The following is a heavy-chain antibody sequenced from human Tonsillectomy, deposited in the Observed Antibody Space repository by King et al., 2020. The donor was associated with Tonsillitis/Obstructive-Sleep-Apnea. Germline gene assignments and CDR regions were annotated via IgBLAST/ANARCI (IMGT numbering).Heavy chain of an antibody. CDR1: GFTFRSHA. Sequence: VQLVESGGGVVQPGRSLRLSCAASGFTFRSHAIHWVRQAPGKGLEWVAVISYDGSNKYYADSVKGRFTISRDNSKNTLYLQMNSLRAEGTAVYYCARDIAAAGTYYVMDVWGQGTTVTVSS. CDR3: ARDIAAAGTYYVMDV. CDR2: ISYDGSNK. J-gene: IGHJ6*02. D-gene: IGHD6-13*01. V-gene: IGHV3-30*04.